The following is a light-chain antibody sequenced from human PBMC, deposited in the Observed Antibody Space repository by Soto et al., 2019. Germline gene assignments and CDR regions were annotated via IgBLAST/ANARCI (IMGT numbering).Light chain of an antibody. CDR1: QSVSSN. J-gene: IGKJ5*01. Sequence: EIVMTQSPATPSLSPGERATLSCGASQSVSSNLAWYQQKPGQAPRLLIYDTSNRATGIPARFSGSGSGTDFTLTISSLETADFGVYYCQQRSNWPPITFGQGTRLEIK. CDR3: QQRSNWPPIT. CDR2: DTS. V-gene: IGKV3-11*01.